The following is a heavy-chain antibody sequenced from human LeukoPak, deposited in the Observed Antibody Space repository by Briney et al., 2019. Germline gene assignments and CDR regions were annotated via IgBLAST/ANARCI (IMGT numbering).Heavy chain of an antibody. CDR1: GGSISSYY. Sequence: SETLSLTCTVSGGSISSYYWSWMRQPPGKGLEGFGYIYYSGSTNYNPSLKSRATISVDTSKNQFSLKLSSVTAADTAVYYCARQDGLRLGKMFAYYYDSSGYHAFDIWGQGTMVTVSS. V-gene: IGHV4-59*08. CDR3: ARQDGLRLGKMFAYYYDSSGYHAFDI. D-gene: IGHD3-22*01. J-gene: IGHJ3*02. CDR2: IYYSGST.